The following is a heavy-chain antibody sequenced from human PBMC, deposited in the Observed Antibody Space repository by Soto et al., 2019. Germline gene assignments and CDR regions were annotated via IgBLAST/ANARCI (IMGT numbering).Heavy chain of an antibody. Sequence: EVQLVESGGGLVKPGGSLRLSCVASGFTFSNAWMNWVRQAPGKGLEWVGRIKSKTDGGTTDYAAPVKGRFTISRDDSKNTLYLQMNSLKTEDTAVYYCTTEVPAYYYYYGMDVWGQGTTVTVSS. D-gene: IGHD2-2*01. V-gene: IGHV3-15*07. CDR1: GFTFSNAW. CDR3: TTEVPAYYYYYGMDV. J-gene: IGHJ6*02. CDR2: IKSKTDGGTT.